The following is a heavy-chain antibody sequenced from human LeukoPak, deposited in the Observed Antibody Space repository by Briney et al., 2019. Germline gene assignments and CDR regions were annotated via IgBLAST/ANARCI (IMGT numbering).Heavy chain of an antibody. D-gene: IGHD3-10*01. CDR3: ATQYYYGSGSLAFDY. CDR2: IYYSGST. J-gene: IGHJ4*02. Sequence: SETLSLTCTVSGGSISSSSYYWGWIRQPPGKGLEWIGSIYYSGSTYYNPSLKSRVTISVDTSKNQFSLKLSSVTAADTAVYYCATQYYYGSGSLAFDYWGQGTLVTVSS. CDR1: GGSISSSSYY. V-gene: IGHV4-39*07.